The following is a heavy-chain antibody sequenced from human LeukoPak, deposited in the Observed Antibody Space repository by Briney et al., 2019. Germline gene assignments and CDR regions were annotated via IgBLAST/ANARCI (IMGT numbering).Heavy chain of an antibody. CDR3: TRAPSVGEYYYYYGMDV. J-gene: IGHJ6*02. Sequence: GRSLRLSCTASGFTFGDYSVSWVRQAPGKGLEWVGFIRSKAYGGTTEYAASVKGRFTISRDDSKSIAYLQMNSLKTEDTAVYYCTRAPSVGEYYYYYGMDVWGQGTTVTVSS. CDR1: GFTFGDYS. D-gene: IGHD3-10*01. CDR2: IRSKAYGGTT. V-gene: IGHV3-49*04.